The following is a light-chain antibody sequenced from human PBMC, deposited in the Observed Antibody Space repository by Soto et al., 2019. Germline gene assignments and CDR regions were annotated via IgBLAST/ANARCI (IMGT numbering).Light chain of an antibody. J-gene: IGLJ2*01. CDR1: SSDVGGYNY. CDR2: EVS. Sequence: QSVLTQPASVSGSPGQSITISCTGTSSDVGGYNYVSWYQQHPGKAPKLMIYEVSNRPSGVSNRFSGSKSGNTASLTISGLQAEDEAYDYYSSDTSSSTLVVFGGGTKLTV. CDR3: SSDTSSSTLVV. V-gene: IGLV2-14*01.